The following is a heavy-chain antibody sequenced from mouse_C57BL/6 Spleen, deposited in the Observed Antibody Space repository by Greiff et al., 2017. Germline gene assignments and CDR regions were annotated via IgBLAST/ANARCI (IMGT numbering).Heavy chain of an antibody. Sequence: EVKLQESGPGLVKPSQSLSLTCSVTGYSITSGYYWNWIRQFPGNKLEWMGYISYDGSNNYNPSLKNRISITRDTSKNQFFLKLNSVTTEDTATYYCARGYGYDGRYFDVWGTGTTVTVSS. V-gene: IGHV3-6*01. D-gene: IGHD2-2*01. CDR3: ARGYGYDGRYFDV. J-gene: IGHJ1*03. CDR2: ISYDGSN. CDR1: GYSITSGYY.